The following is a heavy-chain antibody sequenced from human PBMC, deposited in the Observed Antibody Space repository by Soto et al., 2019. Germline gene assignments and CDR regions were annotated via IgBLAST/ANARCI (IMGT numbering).Heavy chain of an antibody. D-gene: IGHD2-15*01. CDR2: IVPMLGTP. CDR3: ARNGIYCSSISQYAGMDV. V-gene: IGHV1-69*01. J-gene: IGHJ6*02. CDR1: GGTFDNFI. Sequence: QVQLVQSGAEVKEPGSSVRVSCKASGGTFDNFIMNWVRQTPGRGLEWMGGIVPMLGTPTYAEKFKGRVTISATGSTRTMYIEETSLRSEDTAIYYCARNGIYCSSISQYAGMDVWGQGTTVTVSS.